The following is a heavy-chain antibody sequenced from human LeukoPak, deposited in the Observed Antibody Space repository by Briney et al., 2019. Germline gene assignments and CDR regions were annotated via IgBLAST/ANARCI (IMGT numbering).Heavy chain of an antibody. CDR2: INPSSGST. J-gene: IGHJ5*02. D-gene: IGHD3-3*01. V-gene: IGHV1-46*01. CDR1: GYAFTSYY. Sequence: GASVKVSCKASGYAFTSYYMHWVRQAPGQGLEWMGIINPSSGSTSYAQKFQGRVTMTRDTSTSTVYMELSSLRSEDTAVYYCARMRRVTIFGVVMNWFDPWGQGTLVTVSS. CDR3: ARMRRVTIFGVVMNWFDP.